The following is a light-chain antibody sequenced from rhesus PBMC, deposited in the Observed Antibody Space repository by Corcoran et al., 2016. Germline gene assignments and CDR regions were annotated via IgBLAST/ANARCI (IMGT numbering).Light chain of an antibody. V-gene: IGKV1-94*01. CDR3: LQDYTTPYS. CDR1: QGINKE. CDR2: AAS. J-gene: IGKJ2*01. Sequence: DIQMTQSPSSLSASVGDRVTVTCRASQGINKELSWYQQKPGKAPTLLFYAASSLQTGVSSRFSGSGAGTDFTLNISSRQPEDVATYYCLQDYTTPYSFGQGTKVEIK.